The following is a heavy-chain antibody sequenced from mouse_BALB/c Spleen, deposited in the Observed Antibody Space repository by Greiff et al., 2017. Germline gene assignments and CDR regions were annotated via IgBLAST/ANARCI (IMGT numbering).Heavy chain of an antibody. D-gene: IGHD2-4*01. J-gene: IGHJ3*01. CDR1: GYTFTDYV. Sequence: VQLQQSGPELVKPGASVKMSCKASGYTFTDYVISWVKQRTGQGLEWIGEIYPGSGSTYYNQKFKDKATLTADKSSSTAYMQLSSLTSEDSAVYYCARDDYDRDWFAYWGQGTLVTVSA. CDR2: IYPGSGST. V-gene: IGHV1-77*01. CDR3: ARDDYDRDWFAY.